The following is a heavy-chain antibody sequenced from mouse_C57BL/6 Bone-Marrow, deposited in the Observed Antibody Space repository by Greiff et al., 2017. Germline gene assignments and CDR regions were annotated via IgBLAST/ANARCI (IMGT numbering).Heavy chain of an antibody. J-gene: IGHJ1*03. V-gene: IGHV1-15*01. CDR1: GYTFTDYE. D-gene: IGHD2-4*01. CDR3: TMITRYFDV. CDR2: IDPETGGT. Sequence: VQGVESGAELVRPGASVTLSCKASGYTFTDYEMHWVKQTPVHGLEWIGAIDPETGGTAYNQKFKGKAILTADKSSSTAYMELRSLTSEDSAVYYFTMITRYFDVWGTGTTVTVSS.